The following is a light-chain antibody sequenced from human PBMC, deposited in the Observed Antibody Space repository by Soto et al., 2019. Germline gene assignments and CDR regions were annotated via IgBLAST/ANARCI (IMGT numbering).Light chain of an antibody. Sequence: EIVLTQSPGTLSLSPGERATLSCRASQSVSYNYLAWYQQRPGQAPRLLVSGASHRPAGIPDRFTGSGSGTDFTRIISILEPEDFGVYYCQQYGSSPQTFGQGTTVEI. CDR3: QQYGSSPQT. J-gene: IGKJ1*01. CDR1: QSVSYNY. CDR2: GAS. V-gene: IGKV3-20*01.